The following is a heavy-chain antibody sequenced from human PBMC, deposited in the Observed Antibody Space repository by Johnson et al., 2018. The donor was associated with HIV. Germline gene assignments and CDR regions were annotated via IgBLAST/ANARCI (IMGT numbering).Heavy chain of an antibody. Sequence: VQLMESGGGVVQPGRSLRLSCEASGFTFSSYPMHWVRQAPGKGLEWVAVISYDGSNKYYADSVKGRFTISRDNSKNTLYLQMNSLRAEDTAVYYCARDGLEVDAFDIWGQGTMVTVSS. D-gene: IGHD3-3*01. CDR3: ARDGLEVDAFDI. V-gene: IGHV3-30-3*01. J-gene: IGHJ3*02. CDR2: ISYDGSNK. CDR1: GFTFSSYP.